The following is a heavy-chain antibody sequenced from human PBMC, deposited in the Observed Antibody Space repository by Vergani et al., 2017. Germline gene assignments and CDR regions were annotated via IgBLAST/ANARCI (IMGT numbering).Heavy chain of an antibody. CDR1: GFTFNHYA. CDR2: ISGSGGST. CDR3: AKANPRNSGYDYLYYYHAMDV. J-gene: IGHJ6*02. Sequence: EVQLLESGGDLVQPGGSLRLSCAASGFTFNHYAMNWVRQAPGKGLEWVSGISGSGGSTYYAGSVKGWFTISRDSSKNTRYLQMNSLSGGDTAVYYCAKANPRNSGYDYLYYYHAMDVWGQGTTVTVSS. V-gene: IGHV3-23*01. D-gene: IGHD5-12*01.